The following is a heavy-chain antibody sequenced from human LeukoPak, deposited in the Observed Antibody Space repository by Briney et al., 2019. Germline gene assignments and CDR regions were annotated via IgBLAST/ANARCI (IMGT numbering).Heavy chain of an antibody. Sequence: RGALRLSRAPSRFTVCGNYMSWVCQAPGKGLEWVSVIYSGGSTYCADSVKGRFTISRDNSKITLYLQMNSLRAEDTAVYYCARSLPWSYSIDYWGQGTLVTVSS. D-gene: IGHD1-26*01. CDR2: IYSGGST. CDR1: RFTVCGNY. CDR3: ARSLPWSYSIDY. J-gene: IGHJ4*02. V-gene: IGHV3-53*01.